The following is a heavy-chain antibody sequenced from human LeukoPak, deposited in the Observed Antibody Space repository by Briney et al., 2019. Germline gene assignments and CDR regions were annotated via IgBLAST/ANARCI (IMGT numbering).Heavy chain of an antibody. J-gene: IGHJ4*02. CDR2: VYESGST. CDR1: GGSISSSSYY. CDR3: ARDPGSISVATIWGRFDS. V-gene: IGHV4-39*07. Sequence: SETLSLTCTVSGGSISSSSYYWGWIRQPPGKGLEWMGSVYESGSTYYNPPLKGRVTISLDASKNQCSLKLSSVTAADTAVYSCARDPGSISVATIWGRFDSWGQGTLVTVSS. D-gene: IGHD5-12*01.